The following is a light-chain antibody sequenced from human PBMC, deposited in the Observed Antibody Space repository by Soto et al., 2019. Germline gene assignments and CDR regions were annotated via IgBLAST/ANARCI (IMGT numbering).Light chain of an antibody. Sequence: QAVVTQPPSVSGAPGQRVTLSCTGSSSNIGAGYDVHWYQHLPGTAPKLLIYGDNNRPSGVPDRLSGSKSGTSASLAITGLQAEDEADYYCQSYDSSLSEVVFGGGTKVTVL. V-gene: IGLV1-40*01. CDR2: GDN. J-gene: IGLJ3*02. CDR3: QSYDSSLSEVV. CDR1: SSNIGAGYD.